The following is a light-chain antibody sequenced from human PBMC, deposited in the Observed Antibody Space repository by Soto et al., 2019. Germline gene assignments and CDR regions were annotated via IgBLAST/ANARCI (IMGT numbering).Light chain of an antibody. CDR1: PGVTNY. CDR3: QQRNIWPPVT. CDR2: GAF. J-gene: IGKJ5*01. V-gene: IGKV3-11*01. Sequence: ENVLTQSPATLSLSPGERATLSCRASPGVTNYLAWYQQKPGQPPRLLIYGAFNRAAGIPARFSGSGSGTDFTLTISSLEPEDSAVYYCQQRNIWPPVTFGQGTRLENK.